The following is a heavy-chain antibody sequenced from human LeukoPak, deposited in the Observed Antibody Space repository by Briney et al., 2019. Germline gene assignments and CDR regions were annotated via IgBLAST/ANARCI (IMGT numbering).Heavy chain of an antibody. V-gene: IGHV3-23*01. Sequence: GGSLRLSCAASGFTFSSYAMSWVRQAPGKGLECVSTISGSGGSTYYADSVKGRFTTSRDSSKNTLYLQMNSLKVEDTAVYYCAKDRRAVGLNPFDDWGQGTLVTVSS. CDR3: AKDRRAVGLNPFDD. J-gene: IGHJ4*02. CDR2: ISGSGGST. D-gene: IGHD1-26*01. CDR1: GFTFSSYA.